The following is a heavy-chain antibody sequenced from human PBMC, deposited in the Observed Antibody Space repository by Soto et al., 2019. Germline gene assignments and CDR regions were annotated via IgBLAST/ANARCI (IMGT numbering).Heavy chain of an antibody. Sequence: QVHLQESGPELVKPSETLSLTCTVSGGSINGYYWNWIRQTPGKGLEGLGYTYFSGSTHYNPSLKTRLTISLDTSKKQFSLKLSSVTAADTAVYYCARQEAVPGTPFDSWGQGTLVSVSS. CDR1: GGSINGYY. CDR3: ARQEAVPGTPFDS. D-gene: IGHD6-19*01. V-gene: IGHV4-59*01. CDR2: TYFSGST. J-gene: IGHJ4*02.